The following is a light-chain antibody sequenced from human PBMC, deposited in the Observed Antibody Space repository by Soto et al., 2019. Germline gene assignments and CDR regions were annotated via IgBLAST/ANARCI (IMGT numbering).Light chain of an antibody. V-gene: IGKV3-15*01. CDR1: QSVSSY. CDR3: QQYNSYFRT. J-gene: IGKJ1*01. Sequence: EIVLTQSPATLSLSPGERATLSCRASQSVSSYLTWYQQKPGQAPRLLIYGASTRATGIPARFSGSGSGTEFTLTISSLQPDDFATYYCQQYNSYFRTFGQGTKVDIK. CDR2: GAS.